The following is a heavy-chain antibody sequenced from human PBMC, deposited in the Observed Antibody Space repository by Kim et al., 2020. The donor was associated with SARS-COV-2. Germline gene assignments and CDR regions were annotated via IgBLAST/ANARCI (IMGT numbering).Heavy chain of an antibody. CDR3: ARDFSSWYPNDY. CDR2: ISSSGSTI. V-gene: IGHV3-48*03. J-gene: IGHJ4*02. CDR1: GFTFSSYE. D-gene: IGHD6-13*01. Sequence: GGSLRLSCAASGFTFSSYEMNWVRQAPGKGLEWVSYISSSGSTIYYADSVKGRFTISRDNAKNSLYLQMNSLRAEDTAVYYCARDFSSWYPNDYWGQGTLVTVSS.